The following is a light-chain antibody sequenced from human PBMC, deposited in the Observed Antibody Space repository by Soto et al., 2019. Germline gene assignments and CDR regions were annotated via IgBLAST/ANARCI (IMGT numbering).Light chain of an antibody. Sequence: DIVLTQSPGTLSLSPGERATLSCRASQSVSSSYLAWYQQKPGQAPRLLIYGASIRAPGIPDRFSGSGSGTYFPLTISRLEPEDFAVYSFQQYGSSPLTFGGGTKVEIK. CDR2: GAS. V-gene: IGKV3-20*01. J-gene: IGKJ4*01. CDR3: QQYGSSPLT. CDR1: QSVSSSY.